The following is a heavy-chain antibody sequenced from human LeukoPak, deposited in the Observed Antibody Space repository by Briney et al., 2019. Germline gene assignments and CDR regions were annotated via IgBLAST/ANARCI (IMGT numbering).Heavy chain of an antibody. CDR2: ISGSGSGDNT. Sequence: PGGSLRLSCAASGFTFSNYGMHWVRQAPGKGLEWVSSISGSGSGDNTYYADSVKGRFTISRDNSKNTLYLQMNSLRAEDTAVYYCARVTYGSGTYGAFDYWGQGALVTVSS. CDR3: ARVTYGSGTYGAFDY. CDR1: GFTFSNYG. D-gene: IGHD3-10*01. J-gene: IGHJ4*02. V-gene: IGHV3-23*01.